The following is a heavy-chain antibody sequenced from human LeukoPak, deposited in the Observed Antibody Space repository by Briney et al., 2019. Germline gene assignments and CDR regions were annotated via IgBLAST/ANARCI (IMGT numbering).Heavy chain of an antibody. CDR2: IKSDGSST. V-gene: IGHV3-74*01. CDR3: ARDDPEDAFDI. J-gene: IGHJ3*02. Sequence: GGSLRLSCAASGFTFSNYWMHWVRQAPGKGLVWVSRIKSDGSSTTYADSVKGRFTISRDNAKNMVYLQMNSLRAEDTAVYYCARDDPEDAFDIWGQGTMVTVSS. CDR1: GFTFSNYW.